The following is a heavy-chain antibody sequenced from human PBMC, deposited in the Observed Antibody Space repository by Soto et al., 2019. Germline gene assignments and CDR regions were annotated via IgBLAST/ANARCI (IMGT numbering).Heavy chain of an antibody. CDR1: GVSIGSGDYS. J-gene: IGHJ5*02. D-gene: IGHD1-20*01. CDR3: VSSMYNMVAGPKWFDP. V-gene: IGHV4-30-2*01. Sequence: SETLSLTCTVSGVSIGSGDYSWSWIRQPPGKGLEWLGYIYHRGNTYYNPSLESRLTMSADRSKNQLSLSLRSVTAADTAMYYCVSSMYNMVAGPKWFDPWGQGILVTVSS. CDR2: IYHRGNT.